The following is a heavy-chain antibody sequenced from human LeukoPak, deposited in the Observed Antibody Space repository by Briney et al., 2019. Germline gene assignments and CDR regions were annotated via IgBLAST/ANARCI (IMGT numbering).Heavy chain of an antibody. V-gene: IGHV7-4-1*02. CDR2: VNTNTGNP. Sequence: ASVKVSCKASGYTFTSYAMNWVRQAPGQGLEWMGWVNTNTGNPTYAQGFTGRFVFSLDTSVSTAYLQISSLKAEDTAVYYCARITFIAVAGTSWFDPWGQGTLVTVSS. CDR1: GYTFTSYA. J-gene: IGHJ5*02. D-gene: IGHD6-19*01. CDR3: ARITFIAVAGTSWFDP.